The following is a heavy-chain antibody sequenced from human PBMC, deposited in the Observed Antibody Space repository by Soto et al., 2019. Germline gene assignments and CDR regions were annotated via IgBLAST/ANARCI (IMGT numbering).Heavy chain of an antibody. Sequence: GGSLRLSCEASGFSFSSLWMSWVRQAPGKGLEWVANIKEDGSAKNYLDSVEGRFTISRDNAKSSLYLQMNSLRAEDTAMYYCATGTFHFGNCGQGTLVTVSS. CDR3: ATGTFHFGN. CDR2: IKEDGSAK. V-gene: IGHV3-7*01. D-gene: IGHD3-10*01. J-gene: IGHJ4*02. CDR1: GFSFSSLW.